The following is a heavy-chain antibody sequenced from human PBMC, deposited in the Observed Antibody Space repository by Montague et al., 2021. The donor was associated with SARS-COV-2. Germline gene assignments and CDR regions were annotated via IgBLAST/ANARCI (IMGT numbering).Heavy chain of an antibody. CDR1: GFTFSEYP. V-gene: IGHV3-23*03. CDR3: AKGNWGDS. CDR2: IYTGHGGTGDVTR. J-gene: IGHJ5*01. Sequence: SLRLSCAASGFTFSEYPMSWVRQAPGKGLEWVSVIYTGHGGTGDVTRKYADSVKGRFTISRDNSRRTLDLQMNSLRAEDTAVYYCAKGNWGDSWGQGILVIVSS.